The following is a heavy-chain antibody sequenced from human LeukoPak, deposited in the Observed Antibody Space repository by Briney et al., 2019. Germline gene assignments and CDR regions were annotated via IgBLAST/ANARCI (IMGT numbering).Heavy chain of an antibody. CDR1: GGSVSNYF. V-gene: IGHV4-59*02. CDR3: ARSGYYGSGSHTVFDAFDI. D-gene: IGHD3-10*01. Sequence: SETLSLTCTVSGGSVSNYFWSWIRRPPGKGLEWIGYIDDSGNTDYNPSLKSQVSISIAKSKNQLFLKLSSVTAADTAMYYCARSGYYGSGSHTVFDAFDIWGQGTRVTVSS. J-gene: IGHJ3*02. CDR2: IDDSGNT.